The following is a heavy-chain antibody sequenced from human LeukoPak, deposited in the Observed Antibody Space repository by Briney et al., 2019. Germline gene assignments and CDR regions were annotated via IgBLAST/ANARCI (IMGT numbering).Heavy chain of an antibody. D-gene: IGHD1-26*01. CDR2: ISSSSETI. Sequence: GGSLRLSCAASGFTFNIYSMNWVRQAPGKGLEWVSYISSSSETIYYADSMKGRFTISRDNSKNTLYLQMNSLRAEDTAVYYCARAESSGSYSRPYYYYMDVWGKGTTVTVSS. CDR1: GFTFNIYS. V-gene: IGHV3-48*01. CDR3: ARAESSGSYSRPYYYYMDV. J-gene: IGHJ6*03.